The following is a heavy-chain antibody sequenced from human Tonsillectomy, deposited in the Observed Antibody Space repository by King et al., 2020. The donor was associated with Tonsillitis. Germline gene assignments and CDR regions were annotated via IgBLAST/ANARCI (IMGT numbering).Heavy chain of an antibody. CDR3: ARHVYYDTRNYRYYFDY. V-gene: IGHV4-39*01. J-gene: IGHJ4*02. CDR2: IYYRGST. D-gene: IGHD3-22*01. Sequence: LQLQESGPGLVKPSETLSLTCTFSDGSISSSSYYWGWIRQPPGKGLEWIGNIYYRGSTYYNPSLKSRVTISVDTSKNQFALKLTSVTAADTARCSCARHVYYDTRNYRYYFDYWGQGTLVTVSS. CDR1: DGSISSSSYY.